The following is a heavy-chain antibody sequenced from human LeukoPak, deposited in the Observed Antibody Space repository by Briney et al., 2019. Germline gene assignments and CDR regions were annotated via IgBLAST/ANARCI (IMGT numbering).Heavy chain of an antibody. Sequence: VASVKVSCKATSRISWVRQAPGQGLEWMGWIGTYGGDTYYAQKFQGRITVTTGTSTSTVYMELRNLRSDDTAVYYCARDLWNFYDDSGYNRDFDSWGQGTLVTVSS. D-gene: IGHD3-22*01. V-gene: IGHV1-18*01. CDR3: ARDLWNFYDDSGYNRDFDS. CDR1: TSR. J-gene: IGHJ5*01. CDR2: IGTYGGDT.